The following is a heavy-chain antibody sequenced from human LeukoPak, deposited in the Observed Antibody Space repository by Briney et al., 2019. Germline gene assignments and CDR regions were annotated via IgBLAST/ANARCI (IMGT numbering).Heavy chain of an antibody. Sequence: SETLSLTCTVSGGSISSYYWSWIRQPPGKGLEWIGYIYYSGSTNYNPSLKSRVTISVDTSKNQFSLKLSSVTAADTAVYYCARGRYSSGSFDCWGQGTLVTVSS. D-gene: IGHD6-19*01. CDR3: ARGRYSSGSFDC. CDR1: GGSISSYY. V-gene: IGHV4-59*01. CDR2: IYYSGST. J-gene: IGHJ4*02.